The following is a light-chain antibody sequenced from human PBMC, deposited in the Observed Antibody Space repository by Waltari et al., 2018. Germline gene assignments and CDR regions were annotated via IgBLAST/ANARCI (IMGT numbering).Light chain of an antibody. Sequence: DIQMTQSPSSLSASVGERVTITCRASQGINNWLAWYQQKPGKAPKLLIYRASNLETGVPSRFSGSGSGTDFTLTISSLQPEDIATYYCQQHDNSPYSFGQGTKVEIK. V-gene: IGKV1-33*01. CDR3: QQHDNSPYS. CDR2: RAS. CDR1: QGINNW. J-gene: IGKJ2*03.